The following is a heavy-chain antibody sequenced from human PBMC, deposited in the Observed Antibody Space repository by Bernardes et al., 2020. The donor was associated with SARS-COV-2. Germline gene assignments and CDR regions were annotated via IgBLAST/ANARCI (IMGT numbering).Heavy chain of an antibody. J-gene: IGHJ5*02. CDR1: GYTFPSYG. D-gene: IGHD3-10*01. Sequence: ASVKVSCKASGYTFPSYGMNWVRQAPGQGLEWMGWINTNTGNPMYAQGFTGRFVFSLDTSVSTAYLQITSVEPEDTAVYYCARRLPVRGVEYNWFDPWGQGTLVTVSS. CDR2: INTNTGNP. V-gene: IGHV7-4-1*02. CDR3: ARRLPVRGVEYNWFDP.